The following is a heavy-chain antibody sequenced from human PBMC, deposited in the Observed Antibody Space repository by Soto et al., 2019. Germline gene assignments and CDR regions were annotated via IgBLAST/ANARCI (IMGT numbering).Heavy chain of an antibody. CDR1: GFSLTTSGVG. Sequence: QITLNESGPTVVKPAETLTLTCTFSGFSLTTSGVGVGWIRQSPGKAPEWLALIYWDDDKRDSASLKSRLNIPKDTSKIPVVLTMARVDPADTATYYCAHRILRTVFGLVTTTAIYFDFWGQGTPVVVSS. CDR3: AHRILRTVFGLVTTTAIYFDF. CDR2: IYWDDDK. V-gene: IGHV2-5*02. D-gene: IGHD3-3*01. J-gene: IGHJ4*02.